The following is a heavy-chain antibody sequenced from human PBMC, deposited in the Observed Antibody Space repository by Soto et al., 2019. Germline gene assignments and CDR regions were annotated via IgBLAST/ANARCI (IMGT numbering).Heavy chain of an antibody. V-gene: IGHV3-30*18. J-gene: IGHJ2*01. D-gene: IGHD1-26*01. CDR3: VKDNFHSEGYESWYFYL. Sequence: GGSLRLSCVGSGFTFSSYGMHWVRQAPGKGLEWLAVISFDGNYKYHADSVKGRFTISRDNSKNTLFLEMSSLRPEDTAVYYCVKDNFHSEGYESWYFYLRARGTLVPVSS. CDR1: GFTFSSYG. CDR2: ISFDGNYK.